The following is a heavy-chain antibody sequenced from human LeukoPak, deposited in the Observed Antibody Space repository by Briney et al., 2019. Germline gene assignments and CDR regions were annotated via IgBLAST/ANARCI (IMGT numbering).Heavy chain of an antibody. D-gene: IGHD1-26*01. CDR1: GYTFTSYA. J-gene: IGHJ4*02. CDR3: ARDWLELPILDY. CDR2: INAGNGNT. Sequence: ASVKVSCKASGYTFTSYAMHWVRQAPGQRLEWMGWINAGNGNTKYSQKFQGRVTITRDTSTSTAYMELRSLRSDDTAVYYCARDWLELPILDYWGQGTLVTVSS. V-gene: IGHV1-3*01.